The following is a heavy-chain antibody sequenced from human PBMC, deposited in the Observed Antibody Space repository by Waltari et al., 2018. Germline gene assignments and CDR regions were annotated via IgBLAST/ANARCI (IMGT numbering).Heavy chain of an antibody. CDR2: IYHSGST. CDR3: ASRHDYSNYVWDV. D-gene: IGHD4-4*01. Sequence: QVQLQESGPGLVKPSQTLSLTCTVSGGSISRGSYYWSWIRQPAGKGLEWIGSIYHSGSTYYNPSLKSRVTISVDTSKNQFSRKLSSVTAADTTVYYCASRHDYSNYVWDVWGQGTTVTVSS. V-gene: IGHV4-61*02. CDR1: GGSISRGSYY. J-gene: IGHJ6*02.